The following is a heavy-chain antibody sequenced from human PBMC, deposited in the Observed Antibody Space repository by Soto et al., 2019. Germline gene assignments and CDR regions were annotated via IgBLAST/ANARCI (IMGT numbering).Heavy chain of an antibody. CDR3: ARDGAFCGGTGCGDYYHYVEF. V-gene: IGHV3-21*01. Sequence: EVQLVESGGGLVKPGGSLRLSCAASGFSFSDYTMNWVRQAPGKGLEWVSSISGSTSYTYYADSLKGRFTVSRDNAEKSLYLQMHSQRAEDTAVYYCARDGAFCGGTGCGDYYHYVEFWGKGTTVTVSS. CDR1: GFSFSDYT. J-gene: IGHJ6*03. CDR2: ISGSTSYT. D-gene: IGHD2-21*01.